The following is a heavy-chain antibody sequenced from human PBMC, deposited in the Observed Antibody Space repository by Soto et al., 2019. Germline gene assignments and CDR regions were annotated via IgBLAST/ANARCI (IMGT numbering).Heavy chain of an antibody. D-gene: IGHD3-9*01. V-gene: IGHV4-39*01. Sequence: SETLSLTCTVSGGSVSSSIYYWGWVRQPPGKGLEWIGSVYYSGSTYYNPSLESRVTISVDKSKNQFSLKLMSLSAVDTAVYYCGRLEGLATISYYFDYWGQGALVTVSS. J-gene: IGHJ4*02. CDR1: GGSVSSSIYY. CDR2: VYYSGST. CDR3: GRLEGLATISYYFDY.